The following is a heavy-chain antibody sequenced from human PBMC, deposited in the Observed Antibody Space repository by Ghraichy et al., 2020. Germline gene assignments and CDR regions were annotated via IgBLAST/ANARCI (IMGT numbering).Heavy chain of an antibody. CDR3: AKGGEFDYDFWSGYYTDY. V-gene: IGHV3-23*01. J-gene: IGHJ4*02. Sequence: LSLTCGASGFTFSRYAMSWARQAPGKGLEWVSVLSASESGTYYADSVKGRFTISRDNSKNTLYLQMNNLRAEDTAIYYCAKGGEFDYDFWSGYYTDYWGQGTLVTVSS. D-gene: IGHD3-3*01. CDR1: GFTFSRYA. CDR2: LSASESGT.